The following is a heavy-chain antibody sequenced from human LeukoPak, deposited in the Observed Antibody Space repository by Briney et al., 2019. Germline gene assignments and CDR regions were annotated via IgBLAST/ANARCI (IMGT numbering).Heavy chain of an antibody. CDR1: GGTFSSYA. Sequence: SVKVSCKTSGGTFSSYAISWVRQAPGQGLEWIGDIIPIFDTANYAQKFQGRVTITADESATTSYMELSSLRSEDTAVYYCARDATVRGPYGGHHFYSYMDVWGKGTTVTISS. CDR3: ARDATVRGPYGGHHFYSYMDV. CDR2: IIPIFDTA. V-gene: IGHV1-69*13. J-gene: IGHJ6*03. D-gene: IGHD3-10*01.